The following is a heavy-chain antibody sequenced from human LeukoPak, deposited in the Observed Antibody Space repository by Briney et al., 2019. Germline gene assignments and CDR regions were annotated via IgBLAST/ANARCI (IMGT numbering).Heavy chain of an antibody. V-gene: IGHV1-2*02. D-gene: IGHD3-22*01. CDR1: GYTFTGYH. J-gene: IGHJ3*02. CDR2: INPDSGGT. Sequence: ASVKVSYKASGYTFTGYHMHWVRQAPGQGLEWMGWINPDSGGTDYAQKFQGRVTMTRDTSISTAYMELSRLRSDDTAVYYCARGTLQYYYDSSGYYLGAFDIWGQGTMVTVSS. CDR3: ARGTLQYYYDSSGYYLGAFDI.